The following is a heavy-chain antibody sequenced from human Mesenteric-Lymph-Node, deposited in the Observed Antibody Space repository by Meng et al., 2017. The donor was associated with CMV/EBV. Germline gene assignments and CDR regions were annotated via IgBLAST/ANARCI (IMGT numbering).Heavy chain of an antibody. CDR2: IIPIFGTA. CDR3: ARAEYTSITMVRGVMDY. V-gene: IGHV1-69*06. CDR1: TFSSYA. Sequence: TFSSYAISWVRQAPGQGLEWMGGIIPIFGTANYAQKFQGRVTITADKSTSTAYMELSSLRSEDTAVYYCARAEYTSITMVRGVMDYWGQGTLVTVSS. D-gene: IGHD3-10*01. J-gene: IGHJ4*02.